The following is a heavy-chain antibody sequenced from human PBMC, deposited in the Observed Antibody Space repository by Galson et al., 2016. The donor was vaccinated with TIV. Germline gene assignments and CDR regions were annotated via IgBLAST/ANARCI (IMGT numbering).Heavy chain of an antibody. CDR3: ARLGLNWFDP. V-gene: IGHV3-30*02. J-gene: IGHJ5*01. CDR2: IGPDGNDK. CDR1: GFTFSRHG. Sequence: SLRLSCAASGFTFSRHGIHWVRHTPGTGLEWVTFIGPDGNDKSYGDSVKGRFTISRDNSMSRIYLQMNDLRLEDTAIYYCARLGLNWFDPWGQGTTVTVSS. D-gene: IGHD3-16*01.